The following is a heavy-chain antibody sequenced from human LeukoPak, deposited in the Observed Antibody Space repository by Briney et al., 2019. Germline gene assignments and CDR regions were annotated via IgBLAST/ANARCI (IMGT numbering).Heavy chain of an antibody. J-gene: IGHJ4*02. Sequence: GGSLRLSCAASGFTVSSNYMSWVRQAPGRGLEWVSSISSSSSYIYYADSVKGRFTISRDNAKNSLYLQMNSLRAEDTAVYYCARQGEYDILTGYYRGYFDYWGQGTLVTVSS. D-gene: IGHD3-9*01. CDR3: ARQGEYDILTGYYRGYFDY. CDR1: GFTVSSNY. CDR2: ISSSSSYI. V-gene: IGHV3-21*01.